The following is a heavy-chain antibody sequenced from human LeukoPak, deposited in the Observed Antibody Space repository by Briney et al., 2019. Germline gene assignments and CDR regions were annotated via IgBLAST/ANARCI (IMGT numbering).Heavy chain of an antibody. J-gene: IGHJ4*02. CDR2: ISSNGGST. Sequence: GGSLRLSCSASGFTFSSYAMHWVRQAPGKGLEYVSAISSNGGSTYYADSVKGRFTISRDNSKNTLYLQMSSLRAEDTAVYYCVMEGSGWYPPYWGQGTLVTVSS. CDR3: VMEGSGWYPPY. CDR1: GFTFSSYA. D-gene: IGHD6-19*01. V-gene: IGHV3-64D*06.